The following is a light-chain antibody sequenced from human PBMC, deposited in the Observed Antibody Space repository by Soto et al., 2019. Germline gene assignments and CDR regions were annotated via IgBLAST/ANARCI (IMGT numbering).Light chain of an antibody. J-gene: IGKJ3*01. CDR2: DAS. V-gene: IGKV1-33*01. Sequence: DIQMTQSPSSLSASVGDRVTITCQASQDISNYLNWYQQNPGKAPKLLIYDASNLETGVPSRFSGSGAGTDFTSTISSLQHEDIATYYCQQYDNLFTFGPGTKVDIK. CDR3: QQYDNLFT. CDR1: QDISNY.